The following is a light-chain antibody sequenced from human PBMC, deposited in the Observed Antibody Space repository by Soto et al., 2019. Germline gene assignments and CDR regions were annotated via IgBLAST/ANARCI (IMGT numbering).Light chain of an antibody. J-gene: IGLJ2*01. V-gene: IGLV3-9*01. CDR2: RDS. Sequence: SYELTQPLSVSVALVQTARITCGGNNIGSKNVHWYQQKPGQAPVLVIYRDSNRPSGIPERFSGSNSGNTATLTISRAQAGDEADYYCQVWDSSFVVFGGGTKLTVL. CDR1: NIGSKN. CDR3: QVWDSSFVV.